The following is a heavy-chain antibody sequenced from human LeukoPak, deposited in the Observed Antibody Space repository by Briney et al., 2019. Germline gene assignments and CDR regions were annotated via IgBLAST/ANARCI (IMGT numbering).Heavy chain of an antibody. Sequence: SETLSLTCTVSGGSISSSSYYWGWIRQPPGKGLEWIGSIYYSGSTYYNPSLKSRVTISVDTSKNQCSLKLSSVTAADTAVYYCARESAVAGISCFDYWGQGTLVTVSS. CDR1: GGSISSSSYY. J-gene: IGHJ4*02. CDR3: ARESAVAGISCFDY. D-gene: IGHD6-19*01. V-gene: IGHV4-39*07. CDR2: IYYSGST.